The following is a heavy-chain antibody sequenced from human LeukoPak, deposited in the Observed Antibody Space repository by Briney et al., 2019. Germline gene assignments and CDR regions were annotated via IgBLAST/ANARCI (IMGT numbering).Heavy chain of an antibody. CDR3: ARPLYSDYGFFDP. CDR2: IYYSGSN. CDR1: GGSVTSYY. D-gene: IGHD4-17*01. V-gene: IGHV4-59*02. J-gene: IGHJ5*02. Sequence: LETLSLICSVSGGSVTSYYWTWIRQPPGKGLECIGYIYYSGSNNHNPSLKSRVTMSVDNTHNQFSLNLSSVTAADTAVYFCARPLYSDYGFFDPWGQGTLVTVST.